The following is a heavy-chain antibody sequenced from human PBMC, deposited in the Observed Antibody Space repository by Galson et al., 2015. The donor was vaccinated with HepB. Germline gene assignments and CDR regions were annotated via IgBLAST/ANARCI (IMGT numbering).Heavy chain of an antibody. D-gene: IGHD3-9*01. CDR2: IYYSGST. CDR1: GGSISSGGYY. Sequence: TLSLTCTVSGGSISSGGYYWSWIRQHPGKGLEWIGYIYYSGSTYYNPSLKSRVTISVDTSKNQFSLKLSSVTAADTAVYYCARDFPYYDILTGYYLWGWFDPWGQGTLVTVSS. V-gene: IGHV4-31*03. J-gene: IGHJ5*02. CDR3: ARDFPYYDILTGYYLWGWFDP.